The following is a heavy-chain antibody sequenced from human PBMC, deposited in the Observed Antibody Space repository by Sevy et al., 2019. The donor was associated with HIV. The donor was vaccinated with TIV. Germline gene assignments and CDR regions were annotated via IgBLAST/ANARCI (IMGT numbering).Heavy chain of an antibody. CDR3: AGHYVSSGYLTIFYLNY. CDR2: FIPLSGAE. D-gene: IGHD3-22*01. V-gene: IGHV1-69*13. J-gene: IGHJ4*01. CDR1: GGPFSNFA. Sequence: ASVRVSCKASGGPFSNFAINWVRQAPGQGLEWVGGFIPLSGAEQYARKFQGRVTITADESTNTAYMELSSLRSEDMAVFYCAGHYVSSGYLTIFYLNYWGHGTLVTVSS.